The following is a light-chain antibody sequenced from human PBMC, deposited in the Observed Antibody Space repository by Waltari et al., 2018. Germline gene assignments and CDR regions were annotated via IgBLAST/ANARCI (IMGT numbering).Light chain of an antibody. J-gene: IGLJ2*01. CDR3: CSYASSGTGV. V-gene: IGLV2-23*02. CDR1: SSAVGRYNL. CDR2: EVS. Sequence: QSALTQPASVSGSPGQSITISCTGTSSAVGRYNLVPWYQQYPGKAPKLMIYEVSKRPSGVSNRFSGSKSGNTASLTISGLQAEDEADYYCCSYASSGTGVFGGGTKVTVL.